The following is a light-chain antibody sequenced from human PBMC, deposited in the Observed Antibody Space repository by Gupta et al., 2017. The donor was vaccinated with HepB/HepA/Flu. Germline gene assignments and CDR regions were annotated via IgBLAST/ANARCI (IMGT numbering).Light chain of an antibody. J-gene: IGKJ5*01. V-gene: IGKV3-11*01. Sequence: IVLTQSPATLSLSPGERATLPCRANQSVSSYLSGYQQKPGQAPTLLIHDASNRAAGIPARCSGSGSGTDFTLTISSLEPEDFAVYYCQQRSNWPPITFGQGTRLEIK. CDR3: QQRSNWPPIT. CDR2: DAS. CDR1: QSVSSY.